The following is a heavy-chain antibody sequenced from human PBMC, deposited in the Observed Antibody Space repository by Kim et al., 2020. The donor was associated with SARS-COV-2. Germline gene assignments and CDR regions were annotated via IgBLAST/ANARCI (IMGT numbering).Heavy chain of an antibody. D-gene: IGHD2-21*02. V-gene: IGHV4-59*01. CDR3: ASLSRDCGGDCYGPMMDV. Sequence: SETLSLTCTVSGGSISSYYWSWIRQPPGKGLEWIGYIYYSGSTNYNPSLKSRVTISVDTSKNQFSLKLSSVTAADTAVYYCASLSRDCGGDCYGPMMDV. CDR2: IYYSGST. CDR1: GGSISSYY. J-gene: IGHJ6*01.